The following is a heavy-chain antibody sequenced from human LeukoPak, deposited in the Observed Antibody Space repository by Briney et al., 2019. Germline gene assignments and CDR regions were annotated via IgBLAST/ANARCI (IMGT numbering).Heavy chain of an antibody. CDR2: IGGSDTNT. CDR1: GFTFSSYS. CDR3: AKVQYTDYDMNFDS. J-gene: IGHJ4*02. Sequence: GGSLRLSCAASGFTFSSYSMNWVRQAPGMGLEWVSAIGGSDTNTYYADSVKGRLTISRDNSKNSLYLQINSLRADDTALYYCAKVQYTDYDMNFDSWGQGTLVTVSS. V-gene: IGHV3-23*01. D-gene: IGHD5-12*01.